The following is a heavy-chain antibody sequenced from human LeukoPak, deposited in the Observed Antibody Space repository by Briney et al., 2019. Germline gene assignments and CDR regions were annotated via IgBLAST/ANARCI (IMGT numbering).Heavy chain of an antibody. Sequence: SETLSLTCTVSGGSISSYYWSWIRQPPGTGLEWIGYIYYSGTTNYNPSLKSRVTISVDTSKNQFSLKLSSVTAADTAVYYCARGVYIAAAQYGYWGQGTLVTVSS. CDR1: GGSISSYY. CDR2: IYYSGTT. D-gene: IGHD6-13*01. V-gene: IGHV4-59*01. CDR3: ARGVYIAAAQYGY. J-gene: IGHJ4*02.